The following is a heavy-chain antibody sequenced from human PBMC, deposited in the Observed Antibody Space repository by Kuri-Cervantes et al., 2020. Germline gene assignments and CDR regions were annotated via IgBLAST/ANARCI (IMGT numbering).Heavy chain of an antibody. V-gene: IGHV4-30-2*01. CDR2: IYHSGST. CDR1: GGSISSGGYS. CDR3: ARVSIAVAGVIDY. D-gene: IGHD6-19*01. Sequence: SETLSLTCAVSGGSISSGGYSWSWIRQPPGKGLEWIGYIYHSGSTYYNPSLKSRVTISVDRSKNQFSLKLSSVTAADTAVYYCARVSIAVAGVIDYWGQGTLVTVSS. J-gene: IGHJ4*02.